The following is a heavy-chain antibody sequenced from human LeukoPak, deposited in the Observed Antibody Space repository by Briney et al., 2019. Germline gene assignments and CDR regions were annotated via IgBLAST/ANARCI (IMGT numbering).Heavy chain of an antibody. Sequence: GGSLRLSCAASGFTFSSYSMNWVRQAPGKGLEWVSYISSSSSTIYYADSVKGRFTISRDTSKKTLYLQMNSLRAEDTALYFCAKGLSPHSSGYYFDYWGQGTLVTVSS. V-gene: IGHV3-48*01. CDR3: AKGLSPHSSGYYFDY. D-gene: IGHD3-22*01. CDR1: GFTFSSYS. CDR2: ISSSSSTI. J-gene: IGHJ4*02.